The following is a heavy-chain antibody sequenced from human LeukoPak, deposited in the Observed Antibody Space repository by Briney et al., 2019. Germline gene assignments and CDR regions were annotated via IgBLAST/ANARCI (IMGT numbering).Heavy chain of an antibody. V-gene: IGHV3-64*01. CDR2: ITSNGGST. CDR3: ARGTNSNPTIYYMDV. D-gene: IGHD1-7*01. J-gene: IGHJ6*03. Sequence: PGGFLRLSCAASGFTFSSYAMHWVRQAPGKGLEYVSAITSNGGSTYYANSVKGRFTISRDNSKNTLYLQMGSLRAEDMAVYYCARGTNSNPTIYYMDVWGKGTTVTVSS. CDR1: GFTFSSYA.